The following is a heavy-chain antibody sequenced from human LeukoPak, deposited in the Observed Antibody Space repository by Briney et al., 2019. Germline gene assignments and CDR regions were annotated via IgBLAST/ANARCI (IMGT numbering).Heavy chain of an antibody. CDR2: VYYSGST. D-gene: IGHD3-3*01. CDR1: GGSITSSSYY. J-gene: IGHJ4*02. Sequence: PSETLSLTCTVSGGSITSSSYYWGWIRQPPGKGLEWIGSVYYSGSTYYNPSLKSRVTISVDTSKNQFSLKLSSVTAADTAVYYCARHWSGTFDYWGQGTLVTVSS. V-gene: IGHV4-39*01. CDR3: ARHWSGTFDY.